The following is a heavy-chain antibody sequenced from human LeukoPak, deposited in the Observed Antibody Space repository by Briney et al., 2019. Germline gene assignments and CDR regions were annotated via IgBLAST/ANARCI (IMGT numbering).Heavy chain of an antibody. J-gene: IGHJ3*02. V-gene: IGHV3-21*01. CDR3: ARDHIVATISDAFDI. CDR2: ISSSSSYI. CDR1: GFTFSSYS. D-gene: IGHD5-12*01. Sequence: SGGSLRLSCAASGFTFSSYSMSWVRQAPGKGLEWVSSISSSSSYIYYADSVKGRFTISRDNAKNSLYLQMNSLRAEDTAVYYCARDHIVATISDAFDIWGQGTMVTVSS.